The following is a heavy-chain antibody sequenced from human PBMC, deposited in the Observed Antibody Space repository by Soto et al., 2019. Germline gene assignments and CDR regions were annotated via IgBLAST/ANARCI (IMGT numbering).Heavy chain of an antibody. CDR2: IYYSGST. CDR1: GGSISSRGYY. D-gene: IGHD1-1*01. CDR3: ARLITEYNWNDRWFDP. J-gene: IGHJ5*02. V-gene: IGHV4-39*01. Sequence: SETLSLTCTVSGGSISSRGYYWSWIRQHPGKGLEWIGSIYYSGSTYYNPSLKSRVTISVDTSKNQFSLKLSSVTAADTAVYYCARLITEYNWNDRWFDPWGQGTLVTVSS.